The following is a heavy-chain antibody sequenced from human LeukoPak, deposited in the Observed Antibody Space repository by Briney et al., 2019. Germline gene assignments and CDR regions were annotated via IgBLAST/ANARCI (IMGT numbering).Heavy chain of an antibody. J-gene: IGHJ4*02. CDR2: IYYSGNT. Sequence: SETLSLTCIVSGGSVNSSYYYWAWVRQPPGKGLEWIGSIYYSGNTYYNPSLKSRVTISVDTSKNQFSLKLSSVTAADTAVYYCASLSYGSGSSSWPIGYWGQGTLVTVSS. V-gene: IGHV4-39*07. CDR3: ASLSYGSGSSSWPIGY. D-gene: IGHD3-10*01. CDR1: GGSVNSSYYY.